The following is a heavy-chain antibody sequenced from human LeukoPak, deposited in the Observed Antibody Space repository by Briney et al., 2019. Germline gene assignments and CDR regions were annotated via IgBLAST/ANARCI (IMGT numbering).Heavy chain of an antibody. D-gene: IGHD3-10*01. CDR3: ARGGPSGSYFDY. Sequence: PGGSLRLSCAASGFTFSNYGMHWVRQAPGKGLEWVAVIWYDGSNKYYADSVKGRFTISRDNSKNTLYLQMNSLRAEDTAVYYCARGGPSGSYFDYWGQGTLVTVSS. V-gene: IGHV3-33*08. CDR1: GFTFSNYG. CDR2: IWYDGSNK. J-gene: IGHJ4*02.